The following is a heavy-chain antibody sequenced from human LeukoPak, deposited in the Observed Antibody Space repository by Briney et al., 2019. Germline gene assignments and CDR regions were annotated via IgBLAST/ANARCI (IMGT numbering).Heavy chain of an antibody. CDR3: ARAMGSGWYYFDY. D-gene: IGHD6-19*01. Sequence: GGSLRLSCAVSGFTFSDYYMSWIRQAPGKGLEWVSYISSSSSYTNYADSVKGRFTISRDNAKNSLYLQMNSLRAEDTAVYYCARAMGSGWYYFDYWGQGTLVTVSS. J-gene: IGHJ4*02. CDR1: GFTFSDYY. V-gene: IGHV3-11*05. CDR2: ISSSSSYT.